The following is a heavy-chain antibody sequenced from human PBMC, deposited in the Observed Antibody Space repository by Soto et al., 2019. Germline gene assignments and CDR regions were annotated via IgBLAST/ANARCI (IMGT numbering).Heavy chain of an antibody. D-gene: IGHD3-3*01. CDR2: ISAYNGNT. J-gene: IGHJ4*02. CDR3: ARDQKFFEWLLKAIDC. V-gene: IGHV1-18*01. CDR1: GYTFTSYG. Sequence: ASVKVSCKASGYTFTSYGISWVRQAPGQGLEWMGWISAYNGNTNYAQKVQGRVTMTTDTSTSTAYMELRSLRYDDTAVFYCARDQKFFEWLLKAIDCWGQGTLVTVSS.